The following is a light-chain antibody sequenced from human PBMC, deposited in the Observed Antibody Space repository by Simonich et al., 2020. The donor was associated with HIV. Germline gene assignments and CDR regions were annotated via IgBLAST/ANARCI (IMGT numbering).Light chain of an antibody. J-gene: IGKJ3*01. Sequence: DIHITQSPSSLSASVGDRVTITCHTNQDIRNYLKWYQQKPGKAPKLLIYDASNLHTGVPPRFSGSGSGTDFTFTISRLQPEAIAPYYCQQYDNFPFTFGPGTKVDIK. CDR3: QQYDNFPFT. CDR1: QDIRNY. CDR2: DAS. V-gene: IGKV1-33*01.